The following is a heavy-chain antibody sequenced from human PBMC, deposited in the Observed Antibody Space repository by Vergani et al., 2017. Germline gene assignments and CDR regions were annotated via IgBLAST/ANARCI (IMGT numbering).Heavy chain of an antibody. CDR2: IIPICGTA. CDR3: GGDRNYDILASPNYYFDY. CDR1: GGTFSSYA. J-gene: IGHJ4*02. D-gene: IGHD3-9*01. Sequence: QVQLVQSGAEVKKPGSSVKVSCKASGGTFSSYAISWVRQAPGQGLEWMGGIIPICGTANYAQKFQGRVTITVDESTSTAYMELSSLRSEDADVYYCGGDRNYDILASPNYYFDYWGQGTLVTVSS. V-gene: IGHV1-69*01.